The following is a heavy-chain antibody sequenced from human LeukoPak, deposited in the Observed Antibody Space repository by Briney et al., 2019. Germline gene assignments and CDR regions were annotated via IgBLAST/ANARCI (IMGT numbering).Heavy chain of an antibody. CDR3: ARLQEGDY. CDR1: GGSISSSSYY. J-gene: IGHJ4*02. Sequence: SETLSLTCTVSGGSISSSSYYWGWIRQPPGKGLEWIGSIYYSGSTYYNPSLKSRVTIFVDTSKNQFSLKLSSVTAADTAVYYCARLQEGDYWGQGTLVTVSS. CDR2: IYYSGST. V-gene: IGHV4-39*01.